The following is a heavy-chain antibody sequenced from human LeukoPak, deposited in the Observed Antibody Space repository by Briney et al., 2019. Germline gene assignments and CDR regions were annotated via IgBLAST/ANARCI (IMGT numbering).Heavy chain of an antibody. CDR1: GFTFSSYA. V-gene: IGHV3-23*01. Sequence: PGGSLRLSCAAPGFTFSSYAMSWVRQAPGKGLEWVSAISGSGGSTYYADSVKGRFTISRDNSKNTLYLQMNSLRAEDTAVYYCAKERGYSYGPNYFDYWGQGTLVTVSS. CDR2: ISGSGGST. D-gene: IGHD5-18*01. J-gene: IGHJ4*02. CDR3: AKERGYSYGPNYFDY.